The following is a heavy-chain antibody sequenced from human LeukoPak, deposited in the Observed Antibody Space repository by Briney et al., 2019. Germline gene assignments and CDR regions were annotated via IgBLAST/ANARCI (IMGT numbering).Heavy chain of an antibody. Sequence: GGSLRLSCAASGFPFNIFAMSWLRQAPGNGLEWVSALNSGGSTYYADSVKGRFTISRDTSKNTLYLQMNSLRAEDTAVYYCAKDLGGSGWTLFDCWGPGTLVTVSS. CDR1: GFPFNIFA. CDR2: LNSGGST. CDR3: AKDLGGSGWTLFDC. D-gene: IGHD6-19*01. J-gene: IGHJ4*02. V-gene: IGHV3-23*01.